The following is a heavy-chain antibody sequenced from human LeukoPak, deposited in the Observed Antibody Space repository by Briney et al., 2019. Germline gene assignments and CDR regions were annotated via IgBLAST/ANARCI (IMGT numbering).Heavy chain of an antibody. Sequence: TLSLTCTVSGGSISSGGYYWSWIRQPPGKGLEWIGYIHHSGDTYQNPSLKSRVTVSSDRSKNQFYLKLSSVTAADTAVYYCARSTVVRGNWFDPWGQGTLVTVSP. D-gene: IGHD4-23*01. CDR1: GGSISSGGYY. J-gene: IGHJ5*02. CDR2: IHHSGDT. CDR3: ARSTVVRGNWFDP. V-gene: IGHV4-30-2*01.